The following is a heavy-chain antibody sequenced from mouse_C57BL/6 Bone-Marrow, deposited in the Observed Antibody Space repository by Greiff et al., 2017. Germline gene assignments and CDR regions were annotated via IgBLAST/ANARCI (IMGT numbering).Heavy chain of an antibody. CDR1: GYTFTDYY. D-gene: IGHD5-1*01. J-gene: IGHJ4*01. CDR3: ARLPHAMDY. CDR2: INPYNGGT. V-gene: IGHV1-19*01. Sequence: VQLQQSGPVLVKPGASVKMSCKASGYTFTDYYMNWVKQSHGKSLEWIGVINPYNGGTSYNQKFKGKATLTVDKSSSTAYMELNSLTSEDSAVYYCARLPHAMDYWGQGTSVTVSS.